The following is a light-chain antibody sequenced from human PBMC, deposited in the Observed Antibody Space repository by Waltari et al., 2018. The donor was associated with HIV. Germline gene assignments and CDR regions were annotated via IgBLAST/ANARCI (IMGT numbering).Light chain of an antibody. Sequence: TVITQSPGTLSVSPGERATLSCRASQSVSNNLAWYQQKPGEAPRLLIYDASDRATGVPARFSGSGSGTEFTLTISSLQSEDFAVYFCQQYKDWPPWTFGQGTKVEMK. CDR1: QSVSNN. J-gene: IGKJ1*01. CDR2: DAS. CDR3: QQYKDWPPWT. V-gene: IGKV3-15*01.